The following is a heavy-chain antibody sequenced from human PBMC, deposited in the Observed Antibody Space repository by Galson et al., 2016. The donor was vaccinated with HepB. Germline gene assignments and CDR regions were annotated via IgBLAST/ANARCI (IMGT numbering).Heavy chain of an antibody. Sequence: SLRLSCAASGFTFRNYPMHWVRQAPGKGLEWVAIISSDGNNKYYADSVRGRFTISRDNSKNTLYLEMNSLRTEDTALYYCSRGMSLVVIAPFDFWGQGTLVTVSS. V-gene: IGHV3-30*14. D-gene: IGHD2-21*01. J-gene: IGHJ4*02. CDR1: GFTFRNYP. CDR2: ISSDGNNK. CDR3: SRGMSLVVIAPFDF.